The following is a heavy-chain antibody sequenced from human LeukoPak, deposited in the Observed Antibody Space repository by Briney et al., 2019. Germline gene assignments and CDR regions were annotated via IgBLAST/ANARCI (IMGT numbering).Heavy chain of an antibody. CDR3: ARFGLPYSIDL. CDR2: IRPDGSAV. V-gene: IGHV3-7*01. D-gene: IGHD3/OR15-3a*01. CDR1: GFTINQHA. Sequence: PGGSLRLSCIASGFTINQHAMSWVRQAPVKGLEWVASIRPDGSAVFYVDSVKGRFTFSRDNARNSLDLQMNSLRAEDTAVYYCARFGLPYSIDLWDQGTMVTVSS. J-gene: IGHJ6*02.